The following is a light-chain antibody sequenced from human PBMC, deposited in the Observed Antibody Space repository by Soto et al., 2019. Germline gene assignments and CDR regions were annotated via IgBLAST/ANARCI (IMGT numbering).Light chain of an antibody. CDR3: QHYNSYSEA. Sequence: DIQMTQCPSSLSASVGDRVTITCRASQSISSYLNLYQQKPGKAPKLLIYKASTLKSGVPSRFSGSGSGTEFTLTISSLQPDDFATYYCQHYNSYSEAFGQGTKVDIK. V-gene: IGKV1-5*03. CDR1: QSISSY. J-gene: IGKJ1*01. CDR2: KAS.